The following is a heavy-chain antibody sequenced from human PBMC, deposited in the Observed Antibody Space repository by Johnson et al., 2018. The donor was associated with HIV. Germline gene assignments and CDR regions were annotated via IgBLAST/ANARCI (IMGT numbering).Heavy chain of an antibody. V-gene: IGHV3-23*04. CDR2: IGASGITT. J-gene: IGHJ3*02. Sequence: MQLVESGGGLVQPGGSLRLSCAASRFTFRNYAMSWVRQAPGKGLEWVSGIGASGITTYYADSVKGRFTISRDNSKNTLYLQMNSLRAEDTAVYYCARVLRLPRLGAFDIWGQGTMVTVSS. CDR3: ARVLRLPRLGAFDI. D-gene: IGHD5-12*01. CDR1: RFTFRNYA.